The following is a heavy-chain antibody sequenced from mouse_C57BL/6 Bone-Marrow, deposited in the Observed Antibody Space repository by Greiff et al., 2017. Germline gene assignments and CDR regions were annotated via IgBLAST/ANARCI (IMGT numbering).Heavy chain of an antibody. D-gene: IGHD1-1*01. J-gene: IGHJ1*03. CDR3: SRRVTTVLATKYFDV. CDR1: GFTFSSYT. V-gene: IGHV5-9*01. Sequence: EVMLVESGGGLVKPGGSLKLSCAASGFTFSSYTMSWVRQTPEKRLQWVAAISGGGGNTYYPDSVKGRFTISRDNDKNILYMHMSGLRSEDTALYYCSRRVTTVLATKYFDVWGTGTTVTVAS. CDR2: ISGGGGNT.